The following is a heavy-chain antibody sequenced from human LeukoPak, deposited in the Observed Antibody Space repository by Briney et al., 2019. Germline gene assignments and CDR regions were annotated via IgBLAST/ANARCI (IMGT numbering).Heavy chain of an antibody. CDR3: ARDAMTSVTTSPYYFDY. V-gene: IGHV1-46*01. J-gene: IGHJ4*02. D-gene: IGHD4-17*01. CDR2: INPSGGST. Sequence: ASVTVSCKASGYTFTSYYMHWVRQAPGQGLEWMGIINPSGGSTSYAQKFQGRVTMTRDTSTSTVYMELSSLRSGDTAVFYCARDAMTSVTTSPYYFDYWGQGTLVTVSS. CDR1: GYTFTSYY.